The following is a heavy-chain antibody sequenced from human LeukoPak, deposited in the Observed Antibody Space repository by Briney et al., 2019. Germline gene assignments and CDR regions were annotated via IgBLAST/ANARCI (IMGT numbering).Heavy chain of an antibody. CDR3: EKGLDSRRELAPFDY. V-gene: IGHV3-30*18. CDR1: GFTFSSYG. D-gene: IGHD1-26*01. CDR2: ISYDGTNK. Sequence: PGGSLRLSCAASGFTFSSYGMHWVRQAPGKGLEWVAVISYDGTNKYYADSVRGRFTISRDNSKNTLYLQMNSLRAEDTAVYYCEKGLDSRRELAPFDYWGQGTMVTVYS. J-gene: IGHJ4*02.